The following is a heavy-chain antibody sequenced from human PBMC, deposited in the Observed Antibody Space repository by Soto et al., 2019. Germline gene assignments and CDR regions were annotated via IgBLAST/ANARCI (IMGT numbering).Heavy chain of an antibody. CDR3: ARTSITMVRGVIYYYYYMDV. D-gene: IGHD3-10*01. Sequence: GGSLRLSCAASGFTFSSYIMNWVRQAPGKGLEWVSYISSSSSTIYYADSVKGRFTISRDNAKNSLYLQMNSLRAEDTAVYYCARTSITMVRGVIYYYYYMDVWGKGTTVTVSS. CDR2: ISSSSSTI. V-gene: IGHV3-48*01. J-gene: IGHJ6*03. CDR1: GFTFSSYI.